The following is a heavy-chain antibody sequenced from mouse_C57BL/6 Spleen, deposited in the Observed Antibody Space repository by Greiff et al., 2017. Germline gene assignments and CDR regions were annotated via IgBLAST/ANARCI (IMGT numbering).Heavy chain of an antibody. J-gene: IGHJ4*01. CDR2: IRNKANGYTT. D-gene: IGHD2-5*01. CDR1: GFTFTDYY. Sequence: VQLKESGGGLVQPGGSLSLSCAASGFTFTDYYMSWVRQPPGKALEWFGFIRNKANGYTTDYSASVKGTFTISRVNSDSIPYLQVNALRAEDSATYYCDRSFSNWDYAMDYWGQGTSVTVSS. V-gene: IGHV7-3*01. CDR3: DRSFSNWDYAMDY.